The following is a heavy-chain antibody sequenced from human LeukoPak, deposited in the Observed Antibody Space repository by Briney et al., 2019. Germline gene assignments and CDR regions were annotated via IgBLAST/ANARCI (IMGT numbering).Heavy chain of an antibody. CDR3: ANDYGSASYYYYGMDV. Sequence: GGSLTLSCAASGFTFSSYAMSWVRQAPGKVLEWVSAISGSGGSTYYADSVKGRFTISRDNSKNTLYLQMNSLRAEDTAVYYCANDYGSASYYYYGMDVWGQGTTVTVSS. D-gene: IGHD3-10*01. CDR1: GFTFSSYA. V-gene: IGHV3-23*01. J-gene: IGHJ6*02. CDR2: ISGSGGST.